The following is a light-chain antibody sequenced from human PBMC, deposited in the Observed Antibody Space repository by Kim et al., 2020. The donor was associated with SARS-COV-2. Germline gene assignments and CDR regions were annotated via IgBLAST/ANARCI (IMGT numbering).Light chain of an antibody. CDR3: QQRSTWPTYT. CDR1: QSVSSY. CDR2: DAS. J-gene: IGKJ2*01. Sequence: LSPGESATLSCRASQSVSSYLAWYQQKPGQAPRLLIYDASNRATGIPARFSGSGSGTDFTLTISSLEPEDFAVYYCQQRSTWPTYTFGQGTKLEI. V-gene: IGKV3-11*01.